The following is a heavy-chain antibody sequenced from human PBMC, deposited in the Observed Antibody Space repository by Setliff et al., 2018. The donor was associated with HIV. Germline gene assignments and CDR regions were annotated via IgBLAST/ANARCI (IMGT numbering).Heavy chain of an antibody. CDR2: IQTSGRT. Sequence: SETLSLTCTVSGGSISNYYWSWIRQPAGKGLEWIGRIQTSGRTNNNPSLKSRVTMSVDTSKNQFSLKLSSVTAADTAMYYCGRVGFGELFGAFDIWGQGIMVTVSS. D-gene: IGHD3-10*01. CDR1: GGSISNYY. J-gene: IGHJ3*02. CDR3: GRVGFGELFGAFDI. V-gene: IGHV4-4*07.